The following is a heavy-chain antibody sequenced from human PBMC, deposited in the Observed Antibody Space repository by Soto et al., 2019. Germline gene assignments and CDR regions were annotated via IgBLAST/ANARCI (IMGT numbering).Heavy chain of an antibody. V-gene: IGHV3-23*01. CDR3: AKGYNSGWSFFDY. Sequence: EVQLLESGGGLVQPGGSLRLSCAASGFTFSSYAMSWVRQTPGKGLEWVSAISGSGSSTYYADSVKGRLTISRDNSKNTVYLQMNSLRAEDTALYYCAKGYNSGWSFFDYWGQGTLVTVSS. J-gene: IGHJ4*02. D-gene: IGHD6-19*01. CDR2: ISGSGSST. CDR1: GFTFSSYA.